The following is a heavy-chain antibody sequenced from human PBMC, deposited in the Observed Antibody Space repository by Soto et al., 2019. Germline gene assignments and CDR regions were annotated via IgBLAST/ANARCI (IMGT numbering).Heavy chain of an antibody. CDR1: GFTFSSYS. Sequence: EVQLVESGGGLVKPGGSLRLSCAASGFTFSSYSMNWVRQAPGKGLEWVSSISSSSSYIYYADSVKGRFTISRDNAKNSLYLQMNSLRAEDTAVYYCARDPCGKVRSSSCLDPFDYWGQGTLVTVSS. J-gene: IGHJ4*02. V-gene: IGHV3-21*01. CDR3: ARDPCGKVRSSSCLDPFDY. CDR2: ISSSSSYI. D-gene: IGHD6-13*01.